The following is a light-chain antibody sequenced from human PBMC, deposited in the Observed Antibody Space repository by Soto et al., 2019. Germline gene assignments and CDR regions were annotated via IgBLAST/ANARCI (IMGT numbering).Light chain of an antibody. J-gene: IGKJ5*01. CDR3: QQLNAYPLT. V-gene: IGKV1-5*01. CDR1: QSISSW. CDR2: DAS. Sequence: DIQMTQSPSTLSASLGDRVTITFRASQSISSWLAWYQQKPGKAPKLLIYDASSLESGVPSRFSGSGSGTDFTLTISNLQPEDFATYYCQQLNAYPLTFGQGTRLEVK.